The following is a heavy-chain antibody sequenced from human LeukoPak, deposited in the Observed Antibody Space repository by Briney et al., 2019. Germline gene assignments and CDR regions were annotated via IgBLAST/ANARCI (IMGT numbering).Heavy chain of an antibody. Sequence: PGGSLRFSCAASGFTVSSNYMSWVRQAPGKGLEWVSVIYSGGSTYYADSVKGRFTISRDNSKNTLYLQMNSLRAGDTAVYHCARARDSGSYPDAFDIWGQGTMVTVSS. J-gene: IGHJ3*02. D-gene: IGHD1-26*01. CDR2: IYSGGST. CDR1: GFTVSSNY. CDR3: ARARDSGSYPDAFDI. V-gene: IGHV3-53*01.